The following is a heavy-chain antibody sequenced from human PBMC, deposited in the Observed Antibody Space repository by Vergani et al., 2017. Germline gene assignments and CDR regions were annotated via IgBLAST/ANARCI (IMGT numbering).Heavy chain of an antibody. J-gene: IGHJ5*02. V-gene: IGHV4-34*01. Sequence: QVQLQQWGAGLLKPSETLSLTCAVYGGSFNSYYWNWIRQPPGKGLEWIGEINHSGSTNYNPSLKSRVTISVDTPKNQFSLKLSSVTAADTAVYYCARGVYCSSTSCYLTTGSRWFDPWGQGTLVTVSS. CDR1: GGSFNSYY. CDR3: ARGVYCSSTSCYLTTGSRWFDP. D-gene: IGHD2-2*01. CDR2: INHSGST.